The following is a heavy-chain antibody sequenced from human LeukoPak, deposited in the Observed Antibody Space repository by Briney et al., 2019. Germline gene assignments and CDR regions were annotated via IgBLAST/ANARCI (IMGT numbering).Heavy chain of an antibody. V-gene: IGHV4-38-2*02. Sequence: SETLSLTCTVSGYSISSGYYWSWIRQPPGKGLEWIGEINHSGSTNYNPSLKSRVTISVDTSKNQFSLKLSSVTAADTAVYYCARARTYYYGSGSYYPFDPWGQGTLVTVSS. CDR2: INHSGST. D-gene: IGHD3-10*01. CDR3: ARARTYYYGSGSYYPFDP. CDR1: GYSISSGYY. J-gene: IGHJ5*02.